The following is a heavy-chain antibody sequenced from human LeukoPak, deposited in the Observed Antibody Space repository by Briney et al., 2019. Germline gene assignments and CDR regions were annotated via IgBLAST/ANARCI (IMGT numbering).Heavy chain of an antibody. CDR1: GGSTSSYY. Sequence: SETLSLTCTVSGGSTSSYYWSWIRQPPGKGLEWIGYTYYSCSTNYNPSLKRRVTISVDTYKTHFSLKLSSVTAADTAVYYCARGGYYGSGNDFRFDPWGQGTLVTVSS. D-gene: IGHD3-10*01. CDR3: ARGGYYGSGNDFRFDP. J-gene: IGHJ5*02. V-gene: IGHV4-59*01. CDR2: TYYSCST.